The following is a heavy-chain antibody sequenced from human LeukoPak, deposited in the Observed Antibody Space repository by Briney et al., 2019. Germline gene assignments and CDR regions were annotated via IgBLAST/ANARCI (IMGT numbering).Heavy chain of an antibody. CDR1: GFPFIEYS. V-gene: IGHV3-48*01. CDR2: IGIDSGNT. J-gene: IGHJ4*02. Sequence: GGSLRLSCTASGFPFIEYSMNWVRQVPGKGLGWIAYIGIDSGNTKYADSVRGRFTISADKTKTSLYLQMNSPRVDDTAVYYCARDHNYAFDNWGQGTLVSVAS. D-gene: IGHD1-1*01. CDR3: ARDHNYAFDN.